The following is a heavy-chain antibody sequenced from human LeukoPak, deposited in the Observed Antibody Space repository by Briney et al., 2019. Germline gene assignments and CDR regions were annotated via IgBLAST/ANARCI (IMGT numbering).Heavy chain of an antibody. D-gene: IGHD3-3*02. CDR1: GYPVSSDYY. V-gene: IGHV4-38-2*01. Sequence: SETLSLTCVVSGYPVSSDYYWGWIRQPPGQGLEWIGTIYHSGSTYYNPSLKSRVTISVDTSKSQFSLKLSSVTAADTAIYYCARHIWVTSVTYYFDYWGQGTLVTVSS. CDR3: ARHIWVTSVTYYFDY. J-gene: IGHJ4*02. CDR2: IYHSGST.